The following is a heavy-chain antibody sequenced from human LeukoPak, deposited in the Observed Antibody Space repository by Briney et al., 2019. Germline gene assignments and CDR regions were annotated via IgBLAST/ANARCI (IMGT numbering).Heavy chain of an antibody. V-gene: IGHV3-23*01. CDR2: LSGSGAGT. CDR3: AKAELGVDTFFDY. D-gene: IGHD3-3*01. CDR1: GFTFSNYW. Sequence: PGGSLRLSCEGSGFTFSNYWMSWVRQAPGRGLEWVATLSGSGAGTYYSDSVQGRFTISRDNSKRTLFLQMNSLRAEDTAFYYCAKAELGVDTFFDYWGQGTLVTVSS. J-gene: IGHJ4*02.